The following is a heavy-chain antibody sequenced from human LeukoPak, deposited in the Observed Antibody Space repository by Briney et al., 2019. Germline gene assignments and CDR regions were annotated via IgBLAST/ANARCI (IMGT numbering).Heavy chain of an antibody. CDR1: GYTLTELS. CDR3: ATRPIAVAGTEYYY. D-gene: IGHD6-19*01. V-gene: IGHV1-24*01. Sequence: GASVKVSCKVSGYTLTELSMHWVRQAPGKGLEWMGGFDPEDGETIYAQKFQGRVTMTEDTSTDAAYMELSSLRSEDTAVYYCATRPIAVAGTEYYYSGQGTLVTVSS. CDR2: FDPEDGET. J-gene: IGHJ4*02.